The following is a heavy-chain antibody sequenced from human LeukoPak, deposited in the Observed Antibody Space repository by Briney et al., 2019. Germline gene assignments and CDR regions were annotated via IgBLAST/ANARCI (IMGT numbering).Heavy chain of an antibody. Sequence: ASMKVSCRASGYSFKDYYLHWVRQAPGQGLEWMGWINPHSGATKYALRFQGRVTMTRDTSTSTVYMELSSLRSDDTAVYYCARGRTMIRGVSWFDPWGQGTLVSVSS. CDR3: ARGRTMIRGVSWFDP. CDR2: INPHSGAT. V-gene: IGHV1-2*02. D-gene: IGHD3-10*01. J-gene: IGHJ5*02. CDR1: GYSFKDYY.